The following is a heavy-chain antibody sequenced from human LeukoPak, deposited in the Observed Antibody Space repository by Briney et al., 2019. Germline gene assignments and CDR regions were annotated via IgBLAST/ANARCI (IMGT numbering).Heavy chain of an antibody. D-gene: IGHD2-15*01. Sequence: QPGGSLRLSCAPSGFTFSSYAMSWFRQAPGKGLEWVGFIRSKAYGGTTEYAASVKGRFTISRDDSKSIAYLQMNSLKTEDTAVYYCTRDTIEGVVVVAATKFDPWGQGTLVTVSS. J-gene: IGHJ5*02. V-gene: IGHV3-49*03. CDR3: TRDTIEGVVVVAATKFDP. CDR2: IRSKAYGGTT. CDR1: GFTFSSYA.